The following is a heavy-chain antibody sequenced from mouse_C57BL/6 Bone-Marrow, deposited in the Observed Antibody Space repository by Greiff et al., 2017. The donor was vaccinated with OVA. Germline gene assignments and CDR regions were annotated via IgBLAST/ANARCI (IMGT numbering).Heavy chain of an antibody. D-gene: IGHD1-1*01. V-gene: IGHV1-22*01. CDR3: ASLYYGHYYFDY. Sequence: VQLQQSGPELVKPGASVKMSCKASGYTFTDYNMHWVKQSHGKSLEWIGYINPNNGGNSYNQKFKGKATLTVNKSSSTAYMELRSLTSEDSAVYYCASLYYGHYYFDYWGQGTTLTVSS. CDR1: GYTFTDYN. J-gene: IGHJ2*01. CDR2: INPNNGGN.